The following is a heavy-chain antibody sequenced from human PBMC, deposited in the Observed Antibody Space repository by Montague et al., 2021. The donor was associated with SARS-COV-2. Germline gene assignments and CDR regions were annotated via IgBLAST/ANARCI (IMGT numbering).Heavy chain of an antibody. J-gene: IGHJ4*02. CDR2: IYYSGSS. CDR1: GGSISSCY. CDR3: ASPGGYCSGGSCYYVY. V-gene: IGHV4-59*01. Sequence: SETLSLTCTVSGGSISSCYWSWIRQPPGKGLEWIGYIYYSGSSSYNPSLKSRVTISIDTSKNQFSLNLNSVTAADGAVYYCASPGGYCSGGSCYYVYWGQGTLVTVSS. D-gene: IGHD2-15*01.